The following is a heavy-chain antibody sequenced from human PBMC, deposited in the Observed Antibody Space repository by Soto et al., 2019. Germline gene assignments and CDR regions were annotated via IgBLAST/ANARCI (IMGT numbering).Heavy chain of an antibody. D-gene: IGHD4-17*01. CDR2: IIPIFGTA. CDR1: GGTFSSYA. CDR3: ATLNHDYGEGPQAY. J-gene: IGHJ4*02. V-gene: IGHV1-69*12. Sequence: QVQLVQSGAEVKTRGSSLKVSCKASGGTFSSYAISWVRQAPGQGLEWMGGIIPIFGTANYAQKFQGRVTITADESTSTAYMELSSLRSEDTAVYYCATLNHDYGEGPQAYWGQGTLVTVSS.